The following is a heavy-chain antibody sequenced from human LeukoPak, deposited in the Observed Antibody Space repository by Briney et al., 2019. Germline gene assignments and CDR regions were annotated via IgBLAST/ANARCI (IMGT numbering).Heavy chain of an antibody. CDR1: GVSISSYY. D-gene: IGHD2-15*01. Sequence: SETLSLTCTVSGVSISSYYWSWIRQPAGKGLEWIGRIYTSGSTNYNPSLNSRVTISVDKSKNHLSLNLSSVTVADTAVYYCARDWRYCSGGSCSYCFDYWGQGALVTVSS. CDR2: IYTSGST. J-gene: IGHJ4*02. CDR3: ARDWRYCSGGSCSYCFDY. V-gene: IGHV4-4*07.